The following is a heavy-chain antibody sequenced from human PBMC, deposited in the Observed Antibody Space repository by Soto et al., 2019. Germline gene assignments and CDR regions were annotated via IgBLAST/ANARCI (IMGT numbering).Heavy chain of an antibody. CDR1: GYTFTRYD. CDR3: ARGLFVSGWYSKFYWFDP. Sequence: GASVKVSCKASGYTFTRYDINWVRQATGQGLEWMGWMNPNSGNTGYAQKFQGRVTMTRNTSISTAYMELSSLRSEDTAVYYCARGLFVSGWYSKFYWFDPWGQGTLVTVSS. V-gene: IGHV1-8*01. D-gene: IGHD6-19*01. J-gene: IGHJ5*02. CDR2: MNPNSGNT.